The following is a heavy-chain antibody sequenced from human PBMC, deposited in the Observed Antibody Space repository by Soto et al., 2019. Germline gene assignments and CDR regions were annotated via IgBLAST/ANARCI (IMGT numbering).Heavy chain of an antibody. D-gene: IGHD3-22*01. CDR1: GFTFSSYG. V-gene: IGHV3-33*01. CDR3: ARVRITMIDDAFDI. J-gene: IGHJ3*02. Sequence: HPGGSLRLSCAASGFTFSSYGMHWVRQAPGKGLEWVAVIWYDGSNKYYADSVKGRFTISRDNSKNTLYLQMNSLRAEDTAVYYCARVRITMIDDAFDIWGQGTMVTVSS. CDR2: IWYDGSNK.